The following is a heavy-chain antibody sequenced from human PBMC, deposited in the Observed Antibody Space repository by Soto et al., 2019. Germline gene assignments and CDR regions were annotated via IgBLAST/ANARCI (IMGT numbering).Heavy chain of an antibody. D-gene: IGHD3-22*01. CDR2: IYYSGST. V-gene: IGHV4-31*03. CDR3: ARAKSRITMIGDMNWFDP. J-gene: IGHJ5*02. CDR1: GGSISSGGYY. Sequence: SETLSLTCTVSGGSISSGGYYWSWIRQHPGKGLEWIGYIYYSGSTYYNPSLKSRVTISVDTSKNQFSLKLSSVTAADTAVYYCARAKSRITMIGDMNWFDPWGQGTLVTVSS.